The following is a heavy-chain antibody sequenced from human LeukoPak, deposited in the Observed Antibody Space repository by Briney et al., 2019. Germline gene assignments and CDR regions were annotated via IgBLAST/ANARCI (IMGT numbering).Heavy chain of an antibody. CDR3: AKGERYFDWLSPDY. J-gene: IGHJ4*02. CDR2: ISGSGGST. Sequence: GGSLRLSCAASGFTFDDYAMHWVRQAPGKGLEWVSGISGSGGSTYYADSVKGRFTISRDNSKNTLYLQMNSLRAEDTAVYYCAKGERYFDWLSPDYWGQGTLVTVSS. D-gene: IGHD3-9*01. V-gene: IGHV3-23*01. CDR1: GFTFDDYA.